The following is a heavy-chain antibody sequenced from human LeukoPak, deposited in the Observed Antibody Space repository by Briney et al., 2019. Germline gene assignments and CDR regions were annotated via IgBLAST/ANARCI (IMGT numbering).Heavy chain of an antibody. CDR2: IYYSGST. CDR3: ARVLPLQLERLAYYFDY. Sequence: PSETLSLTCTVSGGSISSSSYYWGWPRQPPGKGLEWIGSIYYSGSTYYNPSLKSRVTISVDTSKNQFSLKLSSVTAADTAVYYCARVLPLQLERLAYYFDYWGQGTLVTVSS. CDR1: GGSISSSSYY. D-gene: IGHD1-1*01. J-gene: IGHJ4*02. V-gene: IGHV4-39*07.